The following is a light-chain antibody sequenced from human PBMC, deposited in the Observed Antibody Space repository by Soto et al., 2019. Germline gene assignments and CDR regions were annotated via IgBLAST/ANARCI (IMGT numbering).Light chain of an antibody. J-gene: IGKJ5*01. CDR3: HQYNTSPKT. CDR1: QNVYTD. V-gene: IGKV3-15*01. Sequence: EIVMTQSPATLSVSPGERATLSCRASQNVYTDLAWYQQKPGQAPRLLISGASTRATGVPVRFSGSGSGTEFTLTISSLESEDFAVYYCHQYNTSPKTFGQGTRLEIK. CDR2: GAS.